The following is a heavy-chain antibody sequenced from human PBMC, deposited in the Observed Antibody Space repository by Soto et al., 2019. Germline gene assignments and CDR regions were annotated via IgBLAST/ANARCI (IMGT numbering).Heavy chain of an antibody. Sequence: PSETLSLTCTVSGVPISTDDYYWTWLRPPPGKGQEWIGYIYYSGSAYYNWSLKSRVTISIDTSKNQFPLNQSSVTAADTAVYYCDSGEGVDRSHYRDNWGQGTLVTVSS. CDR3: DSGEGVDRSHYRDN. D-gene: IGHD3-22*01. J-gene: IGHJ4*02. V-gene: IGHV4-30-4*01. CDR1: GVPISTDDYY. CDR2: IYYSGSA.